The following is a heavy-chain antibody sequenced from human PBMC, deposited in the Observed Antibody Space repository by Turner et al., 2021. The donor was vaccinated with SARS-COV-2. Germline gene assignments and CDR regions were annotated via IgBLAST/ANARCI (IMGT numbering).Heavy chain of an antibody. J-gene: IGHJ3*02. CDR2: IFYTGGT. CDR3: ARKGGREVLLSDPFDI. Sequence: QLHLQESAPGLMRPSETLSLPCTVSGDSISSNHFWGWVRPSPGKGLEWIGTIFYTGGTDYNPPLKGRVTISVATAKNQFSLRVTTVTAADTAVYYCARKGGREVLLSDPFDIWGQGTVVTISS. CDR1: GDSISSNHF. D-gene: IGHD1-26*01. V-gene: IGHV4-39*01.